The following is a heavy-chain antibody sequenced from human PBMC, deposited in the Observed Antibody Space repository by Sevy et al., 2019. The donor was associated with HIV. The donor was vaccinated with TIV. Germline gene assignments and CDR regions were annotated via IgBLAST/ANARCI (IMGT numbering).Heavy chain of an antibody. CDR2: IHYSGST. Sequence: SETLSLTCTVSGGSISTYHWSWIRQPPGKGPEWIAYIHYSGSTNYNPSLKSRVTISVDTAKKQFSLNLRSVTAADTAVYFCARHLVTGTSAFDTWGQGTMVTVS. CDR3: ARHLVTGTSAFDT. CDR1: GGSISTYH. V-gene: IGHV4-59*08. D-gene: IGHD2-21*02. J-gene: IGHJ3*02.